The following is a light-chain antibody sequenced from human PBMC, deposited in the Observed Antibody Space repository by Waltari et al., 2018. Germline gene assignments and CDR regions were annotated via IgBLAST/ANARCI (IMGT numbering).Light chain of an antibody. CDR3: QHYLNLPVA. Sequence: EIVLTQFPGTLSLSPGERVILSCRASQSIRSQLAWYQQKPGQAPRLLIYGTSNRATGSPDRFSGSGSGTDFSLTISRLDPEDCAVYYCQHYLNLPVAFGPGTKVEIK. CDR2: GTS. V-gene: IGKV3-20*01. J-gene: IGKJ3*01. CDR1: QSIRSQ.